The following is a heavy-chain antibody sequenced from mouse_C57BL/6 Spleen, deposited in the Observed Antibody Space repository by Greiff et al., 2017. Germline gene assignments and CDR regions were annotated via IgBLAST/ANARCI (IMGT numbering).Heavy chain of an antibody. J-gene: IGHJ3*01. CDR1: GYAFSSYW. CDR2: IYPGDGDT. Sequence: QVHVKQSGAELVKPGASVKISCKASGYAFSSYWMNWVKQRPGKGLEWIGQIYPGDGDTNYNGKFKGKATLTADKSSSTAYMQLSSLTSEDSAVYFCARGSSYEGAYWGQETLVTVSA. CDR3: ARGSSYEGAY. V-gene: IGHV1-80*01. D-gene: IGHD1-1*01.